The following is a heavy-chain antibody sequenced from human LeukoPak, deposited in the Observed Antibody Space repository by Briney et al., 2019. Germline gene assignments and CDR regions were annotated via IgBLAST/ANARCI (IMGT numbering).Heavy chain of an antibody. D-gene: IGHD6-13*01. CDR1: GFTFSSYA. Sequence: GGSLRLSCSASGFTFSSYAMHWVRQAPGKGLEYVSGISSNGGSTNYADSVKGRFTISRDNSKNTLYPQMSSLRAEDTAVYYCVKLSSRVSQTIDYWGQGTLVTVSS. V-gene: IGHV3-64D*09. CDR2: ISSNGGST. CDR3: VKLSSRVSQTIDY. J-gene: IGHJ4*02.